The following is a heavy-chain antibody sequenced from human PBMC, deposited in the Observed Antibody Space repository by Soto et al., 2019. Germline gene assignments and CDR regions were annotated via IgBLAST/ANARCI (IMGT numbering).Heavy chain of an antibody. CDR1: GFTFSSYA. J-gene: IGHJ6*02. V-gene: IGHV3-30-3*01. CDR2: ISYDGSNK. CDR3: ARDRGGSYYAGIDYYGMDV. D-gene: IGHD1-26*01. Sequence: GGSLRLSCAASGFTFSSYAMHWVRQAPGKGLEWVAVISYDGSNKYYADSVKGRFTISRDNSKNTLYLQMNSLRAEDTAVYYCARDRGGSYYAGIDYYGMDVWGQGTTVTVSS.